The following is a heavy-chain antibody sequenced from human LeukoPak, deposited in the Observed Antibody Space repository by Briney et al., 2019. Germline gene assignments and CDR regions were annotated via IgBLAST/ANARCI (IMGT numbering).Heavy chain of an antibody. CDR2: INHSGST. D-gene: IGHD2-2*01. CDR1: GVSFSGYY. J-gene: IGHJ4*02. CDR3: ARGVPGYCSSTSCYPFDY. V-gene: IGHV4-34*01. Sequence: PSETLSLTCAVYGVSFSGYYWSWIRQPPGKGLEWIGEINHSGSTNYNPSLKSRVTISVDTSKNQFSLKLSSVTAADTAVYYCARGVPGYCSSTSCYPFDYWGQGTLVTVSS.